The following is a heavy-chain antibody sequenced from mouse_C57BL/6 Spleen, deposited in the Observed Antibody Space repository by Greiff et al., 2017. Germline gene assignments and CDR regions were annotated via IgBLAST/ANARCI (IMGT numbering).Heavy chain of an antibody. V-gene: IGHV1-69*01. CDR2: IDPSDSYT. CDR1: GYTFTSYC. D-gene: IGHD3-1*01. J-gene: IGHJ1*03. CDR3: ARRRARYFED. Sequence: VQLQQPGAELVMPGASVKLSCKASGYTFTSYCMHWVKQRPGQGLEWIGEIDPSDSYTNYNQKFKGKSTLTVDKSSSTAYMQLSSLTSEDSAVYYCARRRARYFEDWGTGTTVTVSS.